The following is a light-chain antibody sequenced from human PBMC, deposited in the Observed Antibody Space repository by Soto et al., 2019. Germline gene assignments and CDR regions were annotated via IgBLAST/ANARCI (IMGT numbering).Light chain of an antibody. J-gene: IGKJ1*01. Sequence: DIQMTQSPSTLSGSVGDRVTITCRASQTISSWLAWYQQKPGKAPKILIYKASTLKSGVPSRFSGSGSGTEFTLTISSLQPDDFATYYCQHYNSSSEALGQGTQVDIK. CDR2: KAS. V-gene: IGKV1-5*03. CDR3: QHYNSSSEA. CDR1: QTISSW.